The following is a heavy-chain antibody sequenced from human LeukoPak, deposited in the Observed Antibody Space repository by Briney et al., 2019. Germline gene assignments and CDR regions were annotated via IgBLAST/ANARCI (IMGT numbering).Heavy chain of an antibody. CDR3: ARGGRITMVRGGLYYYGMDV. J-gene: IGHJ6*02. Sequence: SETLSLTCAVYGGSFSGYYWSWIRQPPGKGLEWIGEINHSGSTNYNPSLKSRVTISVDTSKNQFSLKLSSVTAADTAVCYCARGGRITMVRGGLYYYGMDVWGQGTTVTVSS. V-gene: IGHV4-34*01. D-gene: IGHD3-10*01. CDR2: INHSGST. CDR1: GGSFSGYY.